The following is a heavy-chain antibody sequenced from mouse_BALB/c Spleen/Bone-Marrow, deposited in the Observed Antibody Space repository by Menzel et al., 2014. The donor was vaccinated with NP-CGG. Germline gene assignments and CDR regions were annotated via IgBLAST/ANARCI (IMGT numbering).Heavy chain of an antibody. Sequence: VKLMESGPDLVAPSQSLSITCTVSGFSLTSYGVHWVRRPPGKGLEWLVVIWSDGSTTYNSALKSRLSISKDNSKSQVFLKMNSLQTDDTAMYYCARHGNYAMDYWGQGTSVTVSS. CDR2: IWSDGST. CDR3: ARHGNYAMDY. CDR1: GFSLTSYG. V-gene: IGHV2-6-2*01. D-gene: IGHD1-1*02. J-gene: IGHJ4*01.